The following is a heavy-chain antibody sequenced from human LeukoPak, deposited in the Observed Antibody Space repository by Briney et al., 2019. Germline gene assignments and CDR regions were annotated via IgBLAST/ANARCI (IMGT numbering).Heavy chain of an antibody. D-gene: IGHD2-15*01. Sequence: GGSLRLSCAASGFTFSDYYMSWICQAPGKGLEWVSYISSSGSTIYYADSVKGRFTVSRDNAKNSLYLQMNSLRAEDTAVYYCARISGGSSYVGYYGMDVWGQGTTVTVSS. CDR3: ARISGGSSYVGYYGMDV. CDR2: ISSSGSTI. CDR1: GFTFSDYY. V-gene: IGHV3-11*01. J-gene: IGHJ6*02.